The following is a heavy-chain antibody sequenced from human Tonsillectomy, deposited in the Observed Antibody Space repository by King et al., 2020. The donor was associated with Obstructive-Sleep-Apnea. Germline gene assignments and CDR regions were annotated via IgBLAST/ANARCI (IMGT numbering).Heavy chain of an antibody. CDR3: ARGRTIFGVIRSGHPYYFDY. V-gene: IGHV1-69*04. CDR2: VIPILDIT. D-gene: IGHD3-3*01. Sequence: QLVQSGAEVKKPGSSVKVSCKASGDTFSNYAVSWVRQAPGQGLEWMGGVIPILDITNYAQKFQGRVTITADKSTNTAYMELSSLRSEDTALYYCARGRTIFGVIRSGHPYYFDYWGQGTLVTVSS. J-gene: IGHJ4*02. CDR1: GDTFSNYA.